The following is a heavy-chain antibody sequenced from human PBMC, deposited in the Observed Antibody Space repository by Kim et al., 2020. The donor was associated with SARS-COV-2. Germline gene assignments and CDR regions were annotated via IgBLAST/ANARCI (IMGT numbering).Heavy chain of an antibody. CDR1: GGSFSGYY. V-gene: IGHV4-34*01. D-gene: IGHD3-10*01. CDR2: INHSGST. CDR3: ASPLWFGAPLGFDP. J-gene: IGHJ5*02. Sequence: SETLSLTCAVYGGSFSGYYWSWIRQPPGKGLEWIGEINHSGSTNYNPSLKSRVTISVDTSKNQFSLKLSSVTAADTAVYYCASPLWFGAPLGFDPWGQGTLVTVSS.